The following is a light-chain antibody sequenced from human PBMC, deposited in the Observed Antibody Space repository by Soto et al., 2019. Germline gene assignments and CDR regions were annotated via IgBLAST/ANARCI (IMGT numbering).Light chain of an antibody. CDR1: QTIDSW. CDR2: KAS. V-gene: IGKV1-5*03. CDR3: QQYHIYSGT. Sequence: DIQMTQSPSTLSSSVGDIFTITWRASQTIDSWLAWYQQRPWKPPNLLIYKASTLASGVPSRFSGSGSGTEFTLTINSLQPDDFATYYCQQYHIYSGTFGQGTKVDI. J-gene: IGKJ1*01.